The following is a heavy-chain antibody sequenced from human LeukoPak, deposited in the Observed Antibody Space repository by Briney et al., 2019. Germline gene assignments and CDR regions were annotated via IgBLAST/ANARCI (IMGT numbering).Heavy chain of an antibody. Sequence: GGSLRLSCITSGFTFSDYSRIWVRQAPGKGLEWVGFIRSIAYGGTTEHAASVKDRFTISRDDSKSVAYLDMYSLKTEDTGVYYCTRDASYYDFWSGYSNWGQGTLVTVSS. CDR1: GFTFSDYS. D-gene: IGHD3-3*01. J-gene: IGHJ4*02. CDR3: TRDASYYDFWSGYSN. CDR2: IRSIAYGGTT. V-gene: IGHV3-49*04.